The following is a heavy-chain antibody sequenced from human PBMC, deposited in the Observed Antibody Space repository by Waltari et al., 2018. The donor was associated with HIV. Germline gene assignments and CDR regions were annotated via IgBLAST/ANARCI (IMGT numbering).Heavy chain of an antibody. CDR1: IKIVNDYF. Sequence: QVHLVQSGAEVKKPGASVKVSCKASIKIVNDYFLHWVRQAPGLGLEWKGCGNPKGGGTKIAQQFQGRVTMIRDTSSGTDYMELNRLRSDDTAVYYCAREPCYGLGSYYRDAFDLWGQGTKVTVSS. CDR3: AREPCYGLGSYYRDAFDL. D-gene: IGHD3-10*01. J-gene: IGHJ3*01. V-gene: IGHV1-2*02. CDR2: GNPKGGGT.